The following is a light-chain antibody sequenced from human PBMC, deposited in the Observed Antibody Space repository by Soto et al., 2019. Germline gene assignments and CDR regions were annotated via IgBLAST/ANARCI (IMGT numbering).Light chain of an antibody. Sequence: AIQMTQSPSSVSASVGDRVTITCRASQDIGDDLGWYQQKPGKVPKLLIYVASSLQSGVPSRFSGSGSGTDFTLTISRLQPEDSATYYCLQDYNYPLTFGGGTKVEIK. CDR3: LQDYNYPLT. J-gene: IGKJ4*01. CDR2: VAS. CDR1: QDIGDD. V-gene: IGKV1-6*02.